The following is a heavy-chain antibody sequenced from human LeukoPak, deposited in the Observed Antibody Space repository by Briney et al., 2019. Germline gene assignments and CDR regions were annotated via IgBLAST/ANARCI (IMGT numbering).Heavy chain of an antibody. V-gene: IGHV3-21*01. CDR3: ARGSGDYYDSSGYYHGSFDP. J-gene: IGHJ5*02. CDR2: ISSSSSYI. D-gene: IGHD3-22*01. Sequence: GGSLRLSCAASGFTFSSYSMNWVRQAPGKGLEWVSSISSSSSYIYYADSVKGRFTISRDNAKNSLYLQMNSLKAEDTAVYYCARGSGDYYDSSGYYHGSFDPWGQGTLVTVSS. CDR1: GFTFSSYS.